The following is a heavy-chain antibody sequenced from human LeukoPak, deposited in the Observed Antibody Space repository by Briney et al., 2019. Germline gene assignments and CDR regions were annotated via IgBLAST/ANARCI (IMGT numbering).Heavy chain of an antibody. CDR2: IYYSGST. V-gene: IGHV4-39*02. CDR3: ARDGENYDILTVD. D-gene: IGHD3-9*01. CDR1: GGSISSSSYY. Sequence: PSETLSLTCTVSGGSISSSSYYWGWIRQPPGKGLEWIGSIYYSGSTYYNPSLKSRVTISVDTSKNQFSLKRSSVTAADTAVYYCARDGENYDILTVDWGQGTLVTVSS. J-gene: IGHJ4*02.